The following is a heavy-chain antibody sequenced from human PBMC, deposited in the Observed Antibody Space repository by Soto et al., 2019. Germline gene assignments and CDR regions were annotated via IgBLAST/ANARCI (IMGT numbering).Heavy chain of an antibody. CDR1: GFTFSSCS. V-gene: IGHV3-21*01. J-gene: IGHJ6*02. CDR3: ARDRSGSYPPGDGMDV. D-gene: IGHD3-10*01. Sequence: EVQVVESGGGLVMPGGSLRLSCAASGFTFSSCSMNWVRQAPGKGLEWVSAISSSSSHTYYADSVKGRFTISRDNAKNSLYLQVNSLRAEDTAVYYCARDRSGSYPPGDGMDVWGHGTTVTVSS. CDR2: ISSSSSHT.